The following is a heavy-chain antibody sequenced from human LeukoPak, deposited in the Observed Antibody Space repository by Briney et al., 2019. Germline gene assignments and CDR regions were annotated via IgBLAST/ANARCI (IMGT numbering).Heavy chain of an antibody. V-gene: IGHV5-51*01. D-gene: IGHD6-19*01. J-gene: IGHJ3*02. CDR1: GYSFTSYW. CDR3: ARHIAVAGTGAFDI. Sequence: GESLKISCKGSGYSFTSYWIGWVRQMPGKGLEWMGIIYPGDSDTRYSPSFQGLVTISADKSVSTAYLQWSSLKDSDTAMYYCARHIAVAGTGAFDIWGQGTMVTVSS. CDR2: IYPGDSDT.